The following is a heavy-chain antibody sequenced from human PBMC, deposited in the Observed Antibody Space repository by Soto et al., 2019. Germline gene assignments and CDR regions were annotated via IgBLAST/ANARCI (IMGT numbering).Heavy chain of an antibody. CDR2: ISYDGSNK. CDR1: GFTFSSYA. V-gene: IGHV3-30-3*01. D-gene: IGHD3-3*01. Sequence: GGSLRLSCAASGFTFSSYAMHWVRQAPGKGLEWVAVISYDGSNKYYADSVKGRFTISRDNSKNTLYLQMNSLRAEDTAVYYCARERIFGVHYGMDVWGQGTTVTVSS. J-gene: IGHJ6*02. CDR3: ARERIFGVHYGMDV.